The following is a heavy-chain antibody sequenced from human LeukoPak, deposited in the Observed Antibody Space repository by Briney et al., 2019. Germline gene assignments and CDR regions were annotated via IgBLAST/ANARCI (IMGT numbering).Heavy chain of an antibody. CDR1: GVTLSNYA. CDR3: AKDRTVGAFYWYFDL. V-gene: IGHV3-23*01. J-gene: IGHJ2*01. CDR2: ISSSGSGGNT. Sequence: GGSLRLSCVASGVTLSNYAMSWARQAPGKGLEWVSGISSSGSGGNTYYADSVKGRFTISRDSSRNTLFLHMNTLRAEDTAIYYCAKDRTVGAFYWYFDLWGRGTLVTVSS. D-gene: IGHD1-26*01.